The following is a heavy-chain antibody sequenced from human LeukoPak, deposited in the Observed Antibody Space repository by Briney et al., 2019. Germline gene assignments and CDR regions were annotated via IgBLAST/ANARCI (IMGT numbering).Heavy chain of an antibody. Sequence: ASVKVSCKASGYTFTNYYMHWVRQAPGQGLEWMGLINPGGGNTNYAQNFQGRVTMTRDTSTSTAYMELSSLRSEDMAAYYCARDRYCSGGSCSGSLDYWGRGTLVTVSS. J-gene: IGHJ4*02. V-gene: IGHV1-46*01. CDR1: GYTFTNYY. CDR3: ARDRYCSGGSCSGSLDY. CDR2: INPGGGNT. D-gene: IGHD2-15*01.